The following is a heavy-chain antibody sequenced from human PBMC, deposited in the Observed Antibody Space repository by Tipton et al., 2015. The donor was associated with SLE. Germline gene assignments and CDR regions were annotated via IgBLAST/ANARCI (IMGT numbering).Heavy chain of an antibody. J-gene: IGHJ4*02. CDR2: ISSRSTYI. V-gene: IGHV3-21*06. CDR3: ARDGPGIVDDY. Sequence: GSLRLSCAASGFTFSTYTMNWVRQAPGKGLEWVSSISSRSTYIDYADSVKGRFTVSRDNAKNSLYLQMDSLRAEDTAVYYCARDGPGIVDDYWGQGTLVTVSS. D-gene: IGHD3-10*01. CDR1: GFTFSTYT.